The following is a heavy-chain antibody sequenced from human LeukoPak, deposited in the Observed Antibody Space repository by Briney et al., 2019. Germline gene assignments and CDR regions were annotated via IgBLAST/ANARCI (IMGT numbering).Heavy chain of an antibody. J-gene: IGHJ2*01. CDR2: ISGGGEST. CDR1: GFTFTSYA. V-gene: IGHV3-23*01. Sequence: GGSLRLSCGASGFTFTSYAMSWIRQAPGKGLEWVSAISGGGESTYYGDSVKGRFTISRDNSKNTLYLQMNSLRAEDTATYYCAKPRAMTTGVGRYFDLWGRGTLVTVSS. D-gene: IGHD1-1*01. CDR3: AKPRAMTTGVGRYFDL.